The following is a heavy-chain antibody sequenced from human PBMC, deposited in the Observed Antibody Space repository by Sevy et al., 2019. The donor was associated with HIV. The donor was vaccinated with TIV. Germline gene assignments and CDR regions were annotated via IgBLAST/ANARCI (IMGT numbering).Heavy chain of an antibody. J-gene: IGHJ4*02. Sequence: GGSLRLSCVASGFAPGFSFDDYAMQWVRQAPGKGLEWVGLITWNGVTTFYTENMEGRFTIASDNSKNSLYLQMTSLRTEDTAFYYCAKEADYDDSSGYLDSWGQGALVTVSS. CDR2: ITWNGVTT. CDR3: AKEADYDDSSGYLDS. D-gene: IGHD3-22*01. CDR1: GFAPGFSFDDYA. V-gene: IGHV3-43D*03.